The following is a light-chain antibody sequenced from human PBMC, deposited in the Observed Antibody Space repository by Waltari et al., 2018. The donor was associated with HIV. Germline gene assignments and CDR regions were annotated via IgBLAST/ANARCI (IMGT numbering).Light chain of an antibody. CDR2: DTS. CDR3: QQRSNWPLT. Sequence: EIVMTQSPDTLALSPGERATLSCRASQSVYDYVAWYQQKPGQAPRLLIYDTSNRATGVPARFSGSGSGTDFTLTIGSLEPEDFAVYYCQQRSNWPLTFGGGTQVEIK. CDR1: QSVYDY. V-gene: IGKV3-11*01. J-gene: IGKJ4*01.